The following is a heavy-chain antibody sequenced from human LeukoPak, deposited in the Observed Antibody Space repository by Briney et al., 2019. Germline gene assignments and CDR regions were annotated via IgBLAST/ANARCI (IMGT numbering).Heavy chain of an antibody. Sequence: GGSLRLSCAASGFTFSDYYMSWIRQAPGKGLEWVSYISSSGSTIYYADSVKGRFTISRDNAKNSLYLQMNSLRAEDTAVYYCARDKSDFWSGYYNEALDYWGQGTLVTVSS. D-gene: IGHD3-3*01. CDR3: ARDKSDFWSGYYNEALDY. CDR2: ISSSGSTI. CDR1: GFTFSDYY. V-gene: IGHV3-11*04. J-gene: IGHJ4*02.